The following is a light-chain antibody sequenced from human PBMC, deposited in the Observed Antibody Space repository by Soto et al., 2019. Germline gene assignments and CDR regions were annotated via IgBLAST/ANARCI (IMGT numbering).Light chain of an antibody. CDR2: EVN. Sequence: QSVGAQPTWVSESPGQSITISCTGTSSNVGSYKLVSLYQQHPGKAPKLMIFEVNKRPSGVSNRFSGSKSGNTASLTISGLKVEDEADYYCCSSGGSPTYVFGTGTKVTVL. J-gene: IGLJ1*01. CDR3: CSSGGSPTYV. V-gene: IGLV2-23*02. CDR1: SSNVGSYKL.